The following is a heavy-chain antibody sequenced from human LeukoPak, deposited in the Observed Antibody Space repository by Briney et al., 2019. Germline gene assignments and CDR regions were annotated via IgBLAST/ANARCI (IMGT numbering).Heavy chain of an antibody. V-gene: IGHV3-7*01. Sequence: GGSLRLSCAASGFTFSRYWMNWVRQAPGKGLEWVANIRQDGSEKYYVDSVKGRFIISRDNAENSLYLQMNSLRAEDTAVYYCARDMAQYQLSPWYFDYWGQGTLVTVSS. J-gene: IGHJ4*02. CDR2: IRQDGSEK. CDR3: ARDMAQYQLSPWYFDY. D-gene: IGHD2-2*01. CDR1: GFTFSRYW.